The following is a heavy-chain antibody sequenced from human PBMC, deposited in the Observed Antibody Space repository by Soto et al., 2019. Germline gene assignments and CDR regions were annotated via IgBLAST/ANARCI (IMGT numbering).Heavy chain of an antibody. Sequence: TLSLPCPGSGGSISSGSYSWSWIRQPPGKVLEWIGYIYHSGITYYNPSLKSRVTISVDTSKNQFSLKLSSVTAADTAVYYCARAPFHYYGSGIGGRHHDDWAQGTLVTVSS. CDR2: IYHSGIT. D-gene: IGHD3-10*01. J-gene: IGHJ4*02. CDR1: GGSISSGSYS. V-gene: IGHV4-30-2*01. CDR3: ARAPFHYYGSGIGGRHHDD.